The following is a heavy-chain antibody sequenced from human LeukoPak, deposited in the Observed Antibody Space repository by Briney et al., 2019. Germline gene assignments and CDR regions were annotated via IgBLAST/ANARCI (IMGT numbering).Heavy chain of an antibody. D-gene: IGHD6-19*01. V-gene: IGHV3-15*01. J-gene: IGHJ4*02. CDR2: IKSKTDGGTT. Sequence: GSLRLSFAASGXTFSNVWMSWVRQAPGKGLEWVGRIKSKTDGGTTDYAAPVKGRFTISRDDSKNTLNLQMNSLKTEDTAVYYCTPSIAVAGSLDYWGQGTLVTVSS. CDR1: GXTFSNVW. CDR3: TPSIAVAGSLDY.